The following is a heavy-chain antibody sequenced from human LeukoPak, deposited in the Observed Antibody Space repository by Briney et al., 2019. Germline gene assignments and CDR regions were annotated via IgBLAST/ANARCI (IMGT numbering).Heavy chain of an antibody. J-gene: IGHJ4*02. CDR3: VKAAYYDTSGRYYFDY. V-gene: IGHV3-9*03. CDR1: GFTFPDYA. D-gene: IGHD3-22*01. CDR2: VSWNSATI. Sequence: GRSLRLSCAASGFTFPDYAMHWVRQAPGKGLEWVSGVSWNSATIGYADSVKGRFTISRDNAKNSLCLQMDSLRPEDMALYYCVKAAYYDTSGRYYFDYWGQGTLVTVSS.